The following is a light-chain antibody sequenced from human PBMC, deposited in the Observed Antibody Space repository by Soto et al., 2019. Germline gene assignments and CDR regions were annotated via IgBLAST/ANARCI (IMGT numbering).Light chain of an antibody. V-gene: IGKV3-20*01. CDR1: QSVRSNC. Sequence: EIVLTQSPGTPSMSPGESATLSCRASQSVRSNCLAWYQQKPGQAPRLLIYGASNRATGIPDRFSGSGSGTDFTLTISRLEPEDFAVYYCQQYGSSPQTFGQGTRLDIE. CDR3: QQYGSSPQT. CDR2: GAS. J-gene: IGKJ5*01.